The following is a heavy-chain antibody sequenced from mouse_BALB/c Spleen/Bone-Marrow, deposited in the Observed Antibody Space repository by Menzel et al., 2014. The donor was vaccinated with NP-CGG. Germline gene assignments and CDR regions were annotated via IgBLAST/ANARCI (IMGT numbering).Heavy chain of an antibody. V-gene: IGHV5-9-3*01. D-gene: IGHD1-1*01. Sequence: EVQRVESGGGLVKPGGSLKLSCAASGFTFSSYAMSWVRQTPEKRLEWVATISSGGSYTYYPDSVKGRFTISRDNAKNTLYLQMSSLMSEDTAMYYCARHYYGSSYYFDYWGLGTTLTVSS. CDR1: GFTFSSYA. J-gene: IGHJ2*01. CDR2: ISSGGSYT. CDR3: ARHYYGSSYYFDY.